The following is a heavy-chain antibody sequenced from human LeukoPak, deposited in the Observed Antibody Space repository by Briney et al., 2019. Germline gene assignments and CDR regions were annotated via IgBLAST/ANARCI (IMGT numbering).Heavy chain of an antibody. V-gene: IGHV3-20*04. Sequence: GGSLRLSCAASGFTFDDYGMSWVRQAPGKGLEWVSGINWNGGSTGYADSVKGRFTISRDNAKNSLYLQMNSLRAEDTALYYCVRDFVFSSSHHPVDYWGQGNLVTVSS. D-gene: IGHD6-13*01. CDR3: VRDFVFSSSHHPVDY. CDR2: INWNGGST. CDR1: GFTFDDYG. J-gene: IGHJ4*02.